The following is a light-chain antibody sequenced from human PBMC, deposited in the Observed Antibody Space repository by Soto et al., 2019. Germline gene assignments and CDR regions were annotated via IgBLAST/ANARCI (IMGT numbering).Light chain of an antibody. CDR2: DVS. V-gene: IGLV2-14*03. CDR3: SSFTRSNSYV. Sequence: QSALTHPASVSGSPGQLITISCTGTSSDVGAYNYVSWYQQHPGKVPKLMIYDVSDRPSGVSNRFSGSKSGNTASLTISGLQAEDEADYYCSSFTRSNSYVFGTGTKLTVL. CDR1: SSDVGAYNY. J-gene: IGLJ1*01.